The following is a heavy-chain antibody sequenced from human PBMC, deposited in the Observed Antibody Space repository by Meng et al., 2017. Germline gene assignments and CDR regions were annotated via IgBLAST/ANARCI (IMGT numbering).Heavy chain of an antibody. CDR3: ARDLPEMVRIRCYYGMDV. J-gene: IGHJ6*02. Sequence: ASVKVSCKASGYTFTGYYMHWVRQAPGQGLEWMGRINPNSGGTNYAQKFQGRVTMTRDTSISTAYMELSRLRSDDTAVYYCARDLPEMVRIRCYYGMDVWGQGTTVTVSS. CDR2: INPNSGGT. V-gene: IGHV1-2*06. CDR1: GYTFTGYY. D-gene: IGHD3-10*01.